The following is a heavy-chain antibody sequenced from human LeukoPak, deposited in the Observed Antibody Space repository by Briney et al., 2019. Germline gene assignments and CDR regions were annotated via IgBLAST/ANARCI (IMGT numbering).Heavy chain of an antibody. V-gene: IGHV1-2*02. J-gene: IGHJ4*02. D-gene: IGHD5-12*01. Sequence: ASVKVSCKTSGYTFTSYYMHWVRQAPGQGLEWMGWVNPTSGGTNYAQKSQGRVTMTRDTSISTAYMELSRLRSDDTAVYYCARGGIVASTTASFDYWGQGTLVTVSS. CDR3: ARGGIVASTTASFDY. CDR1: GYTFTSYY. CDR2: VNPTSGGT.